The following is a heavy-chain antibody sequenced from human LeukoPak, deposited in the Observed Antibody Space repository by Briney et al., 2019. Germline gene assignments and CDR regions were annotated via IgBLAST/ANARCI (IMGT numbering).Heavy chain of an antibody. CDR1: GSTLTEHA. CDR3: AKDYCRGGNCPLPFFDS. Sequence: GGSLRLSCAVSGSTLTEHAWSWVRQAPGEGLEWVSGIIDVGGTYYADSVKGRFTISRDSSKNTLYLQMNNLRAEDTATYYCAKDYCRGGNCPLPFFDSWGQGTLVTVSS. D-gene: IGHD2-15*01. CDR2: IIDVGGT. V-gene: IGHV3-23*01. J-gene: IGHJ4*02.